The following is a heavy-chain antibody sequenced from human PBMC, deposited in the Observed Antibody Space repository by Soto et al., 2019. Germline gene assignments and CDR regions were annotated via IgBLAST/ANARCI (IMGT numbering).Heavy chain of an antibody. V-gene: IGHV3-7*01. CDR1: GFTFSSYW. J-gene: IGHJ4*02. CDR3: ARDGAEYSSSFFDY. Sequence: EVQLVESGGGLVQPGGSLRLSCAASGFTFSSYWMSWVRQAPGKGLEWVANIKQDGSEKYYVDSVKGRFTISRDNAKNSLYLQMNSLRAEDTAVYYCARDGAEYSSSFFDYCGQGTLVTVSS. CDR2: IKQDGSEK. D-gene: IGHD6-6*01.